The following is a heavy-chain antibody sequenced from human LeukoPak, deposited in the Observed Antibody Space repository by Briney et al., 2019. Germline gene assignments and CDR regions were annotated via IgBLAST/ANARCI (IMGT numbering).Heavy chain of an antibody. V-gene: IGHV1-46*01. CDR1: GYTFTSHA. Sequence: ASVKVSCKASGYTFTSHAMHWVRQAPGQGLEWMGIINPSGGSTSYAQKFQGRVTMTRDTSTSTVYMELSSLRSEDTAVYYCARDGSFTPQYYDFWSGYYDGPIDYWGQGTLVTVSS. J-gene: IGHJ4*02. D-gene: IGHD3-3*01. CDR2: INPSGGST. CDR3: ARDGSFTPQYYDFWSGYYDGPIDY.